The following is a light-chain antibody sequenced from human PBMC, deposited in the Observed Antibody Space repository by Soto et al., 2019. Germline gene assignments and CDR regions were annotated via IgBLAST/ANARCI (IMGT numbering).Light chain of an antibody. CDR2: EVS. CDR3: SSYEGSNNFV. J-gene: IGLJ1*01. CDR1: SSDVGGYNY. V-gene: IGLV2-8*01. Sequence: QSVLTQPPSASGSPGQSVTISCTGTSSDVGGYNYVSWYQQHPGKAPKLMIYEVSKRPSGVPDRSSGSKSGNTASLTVSGLQSEDEADYYCSSYEGSNNFVFGTGTKVTVL.